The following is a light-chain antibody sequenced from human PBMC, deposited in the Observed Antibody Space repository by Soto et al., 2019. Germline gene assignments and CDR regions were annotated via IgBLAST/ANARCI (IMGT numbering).Light chain of an antibody. J-gene: IGLJ2*01. CDR2: EVS. CDR1: SSDVGGYNY. V-gene: IGLV2-8*01. CDR3: SSYAGSNTVV. Sequence: QSVLTQPPSASGSPGQSVTISCTGTSSDVGGYNYVSWYQQHPGKAPKLMIYEVSKRPSGVPDRFSGSKSSNTASLTVSGLQAEDEADYYCSSYAGSNTVVFGGGTQLTVL.